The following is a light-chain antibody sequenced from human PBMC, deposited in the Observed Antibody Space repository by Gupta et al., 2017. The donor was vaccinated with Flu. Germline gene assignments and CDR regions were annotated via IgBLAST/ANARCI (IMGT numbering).Light chain of an antibody. CDR1: QGISSY. V-gene: IGKV1-9*01. CDR2: AAS. J-gene: IGKJ1*01. CDR3: QQLSYYPRT. Sequence: IQFTQSPSFLSASVGDRVTITCRASQGISSYLAWYQQKPGKAPKLLIYAASTLQSGVPSRFSGSGSGTEFTLTVSSLQPEDFATYYCQQLSYYPRTFGQGTKVEIK.